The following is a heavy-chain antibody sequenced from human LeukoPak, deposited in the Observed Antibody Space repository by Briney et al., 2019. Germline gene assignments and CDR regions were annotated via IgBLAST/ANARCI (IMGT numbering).Heavy chain of an antibody. V-gene: IGHV3-23*01. J-gene: IGHJ4*02. D-gene: IGHD5-24*01. CDR1: GFTFGSSA. CDR2: ISGSGSGGST. Sequence: GGSLRLSYAASGFTFGSSAMSWVRQAPGMGLEWVSSISGSGSGGSTYYADSVKGRFTISRDNSKNTLYLQMNSLRAEDTAVYYCAKSGYNRFDYWGQGTLVTVSS. CDR3: AKSGYNRFDY.